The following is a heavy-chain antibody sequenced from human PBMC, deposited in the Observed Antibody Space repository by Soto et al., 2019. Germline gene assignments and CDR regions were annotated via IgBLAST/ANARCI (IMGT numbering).Heavy chain of an antibody. D-gene: IGHD1-1*01. CDR2: SNSDGRGT. CDR1: GFTISSYY. V-gene: IGHV3-74*01. CDR3: AGELGAGLT. Sequence: EVQLVESGGGLVQPGGSLRLSCAASGFTISSYYMDWVRQAPGKGLVWVSRSNSDGRGTGYADYVKGRFTMSRDNAKTALYLQLTSLMAEDTAMSFCAGELGAGLTGGQGTRGTFSS. J-gene: IGHJ4*02.